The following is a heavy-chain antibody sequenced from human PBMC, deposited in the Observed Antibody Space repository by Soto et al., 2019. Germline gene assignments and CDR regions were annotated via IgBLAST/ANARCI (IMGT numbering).Heavy chain of an antibody. D-gene: IGHD2-15*01. V-gene: IGHV3-74*01. CDR1: GFTFIIYW. CDR2: INSDGSST. J-gene: IGHJ4*02. CDR3: ARLRCSGGTCYSEIDY. Sequence: QPWGSLRLSCAASGFTFIIYWMHCCGQSPFKGLVWVSRINSDGSSTNYADSVKGRFTISRDNAKNTLYLQMNSLRAEDTAVYYCARLRCSGGTCYSEIDYWGQGTLVTVSS.